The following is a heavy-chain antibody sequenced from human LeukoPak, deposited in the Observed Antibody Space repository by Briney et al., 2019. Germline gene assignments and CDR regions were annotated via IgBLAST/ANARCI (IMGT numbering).Heavy chain of an antibody. CDR3: ARVRPYQLLSGYFDY. CDR2: IYTSGST. Sequence: SETLSLTCTVSGGSISSGSYYWSWIRQPAGKGLEWIGRIYTSGSTNYNPSLKSRVTISVDTSKNQFSLKLSSVTAADTAVYYCARVRPYQLLSGYFDYWGQGTLVTVSS. CDR1: GGSISSGSYY. V-gene: IGHV4-61*02. D-gene: IGHD2-2*01. J-gene: IGHJ4*02.